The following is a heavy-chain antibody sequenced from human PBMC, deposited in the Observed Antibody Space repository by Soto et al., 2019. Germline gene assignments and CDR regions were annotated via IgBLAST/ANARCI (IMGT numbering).Heavy chain of an antibody. D-gene: IGHD5-12*01. V-gene: IGHV1-69*13. CDR1: GGTFSSYS. Sequence: GASVKVSFKASGGTFSSYSMCWARHAPGQGLEWMGGIIHIFGTANYAQKFQGRVTITADESTSTAYMELSSLRSEDTAVYYCAAGYSGYDPRYWGQGTLVTVSS. CDR2: IIHIFGTA. CDR3: AAGYSGYDPRY. J-gene: IGHJ4*02.